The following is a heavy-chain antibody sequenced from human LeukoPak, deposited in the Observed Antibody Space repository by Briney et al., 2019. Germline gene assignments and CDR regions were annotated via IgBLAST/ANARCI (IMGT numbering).Heavy chain of an antibody. V-gene: IGHV3-23*01. CDR2: ISNSGGST. CDR3: AKRASGSGTSLYYFDY. J-gene: IGHJ4*02. Sequence: GGSLRLSCAASGFTFSSYAMSWVRQAPGKGLEWVSVISNSGGSTFYADSVNGRFTISRDNSKNTLYLQMNSLRAEDTAVYYCAKRASGSGTSLYYFDYWGQGTLVTVSS. CDR1: GFTFSSYA. D-gene: IGHD3-10*01.